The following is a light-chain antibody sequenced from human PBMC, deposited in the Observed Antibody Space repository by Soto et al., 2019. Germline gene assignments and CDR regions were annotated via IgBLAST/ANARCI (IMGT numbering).Light chain of an antibody. CDR1: QSVTNY. V-gene: IGKV3-11*01. Sequence: EIVLTQSPATLSLSPGERATLSCRASQSVTNYLAWYQQNPGQAPRLLIYGASNRATGIPARFSGSGSGTDFTLTISSREPEEFAVDYCQQRSNWPSGTFGQGTKVEIK. J-gene: IGKJ1*01. CDR2: GAS. CDR3: QQRSNWPSGT.